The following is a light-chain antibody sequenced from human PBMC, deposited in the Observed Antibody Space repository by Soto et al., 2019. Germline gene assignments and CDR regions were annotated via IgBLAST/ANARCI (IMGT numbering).Light chain of an antibody. CDR1: SSDIGGNNY. V-gene: IGLV2-14*03. Sequence: TGSSSDIGGNNYVSWYQQHPGKAPKVMIYDVSNRPSGVSNRFSGSKSGHTASLTISGLQAEDEDDYDCSSYTTPKHRILGGGTKVTVL. CDR2: DVS. CDR3: SSYTTPKHRI. J-gene: IGLJ2*01.